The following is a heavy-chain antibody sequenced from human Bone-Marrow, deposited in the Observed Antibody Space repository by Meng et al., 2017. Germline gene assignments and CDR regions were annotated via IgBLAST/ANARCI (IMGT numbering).Heavy chain of an antibody. D-gene: IGHD2-21*01. Sequence: GGSLRLSCAASGFTVSSNYMSWVRQAPGKGLEWVSVIYSGGSTYYADSVKGRFTISRDNSKNTLYLQMNSLRAEDTALYYCARYSSVTQMDCWGQGTLVTVSS. CDR1: GFTVSSNY. J-gene: IGHJ4*02. CDR3: ARYSSVTQMDC. V-gene: IGHV3-53*01. CDR2: IYSGGST.